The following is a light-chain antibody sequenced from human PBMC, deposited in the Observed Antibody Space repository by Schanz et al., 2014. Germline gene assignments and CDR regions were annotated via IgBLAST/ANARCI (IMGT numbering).Light chain of an antibody. CDR2: WAT. CDR3: QQYYSIPLT. CDR1: QSVLYTSDNKNY. J-gene: IGKJ4*01. Sequence: DIVLTQSPDSLAVSLGERATINCKSSQSVLYTSDNKNYLAWYQHKPGQPPKLVIHWATSRESGVPDRFSGSGSGTDFTLTISSLQAEDVAVYYCQQYYSIPLTFGGGTKVEVK. V-gene: IGKV4-1*01.